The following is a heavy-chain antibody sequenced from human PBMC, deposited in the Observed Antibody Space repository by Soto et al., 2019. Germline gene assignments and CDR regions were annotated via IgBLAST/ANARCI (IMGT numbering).Heavy chain of an antibody. CDR2: ISGSGGST. D-gene: IGHD6-19*01. CDR1: GFTFSTYA. CDR3: AKDSPRSIAVAGKGKIDC. Sequence: GGSLRLSCAASGFTFSTYAMSWVRQAPGKGLEWVSAISGSGGSTYYADSVKGRFTISRDNSKNTLYLQMNSLRAEDTAVYYCAKDSPRSIAVAGKGKIDCWGLGILVTVSS. J-gene: IGHJ4*02. V-gene: IGHV3-23*01.